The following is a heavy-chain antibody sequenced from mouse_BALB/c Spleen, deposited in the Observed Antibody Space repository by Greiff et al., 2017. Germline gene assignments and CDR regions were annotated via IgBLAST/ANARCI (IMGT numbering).Heavy chain of an antibody. CDR2: IYPGSGNT. CDR1: GYTFTDYY. Sequence: VQLQQSGAELARPGASVKLSCKASGYTFTDYYINWVKQRTGQGLEWIGEIYPGSGNTYYNEKFKGKATLTADKSSSTAYMQLSSLTSEDSAVYFCANPSAMDYWGQGTSVTVSS. J-gene: IGHJ4*01. CDR3: ANPSAMDY. V-gene: IGHV1-77*01.